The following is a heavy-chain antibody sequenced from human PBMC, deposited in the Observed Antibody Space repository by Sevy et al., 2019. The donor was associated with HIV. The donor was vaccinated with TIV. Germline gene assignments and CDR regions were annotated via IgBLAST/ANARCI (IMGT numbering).Heavy chain of an antibody. CDR3: ARGILDGGNYYFDY. CDR1: GYTFTSYD. D-gene: IGHD1-26*01. Sequence: ASVKVSCKASGYTFTSYDINWVRQATGQGLEWMGWMNPNSGNTGYAQKFQGRVTMTRNTSISTANMELSSLTSEDTAVYYCARGILDGGNYYFDYWGQGTLVTVSS. J-gene: IGHJ4*02. CDR2: MNPNSGNT. V-gene: IGHV1-8*01.